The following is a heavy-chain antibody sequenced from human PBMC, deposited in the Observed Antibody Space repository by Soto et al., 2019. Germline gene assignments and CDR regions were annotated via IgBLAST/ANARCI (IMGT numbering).Heavy chain of an antibody. V-gene: IGHV6-1*01. Sequence: SQTLSLTCAISGDSVSSNSAAWNWIRQSPSRGLEWLGRTYYRSKWYNDYAVSVKSRITINPDTSKNQFSLQLNSVTPEDTAVYYCARGVIINSSGWYGDDAFDIWGQGTMVTVS. D-gene: IGHD6-19*01. CDR3: ARGVIINSSGWYGDDAFDI. CDR1: GDSVSSNSAA. J-gene: IGHJ3*02. CDR2: TYYRSKWYN.